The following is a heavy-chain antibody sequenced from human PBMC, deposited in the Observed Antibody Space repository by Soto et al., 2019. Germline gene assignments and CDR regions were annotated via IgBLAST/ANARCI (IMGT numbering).Heavy chain of an antibody. J-gene: IGHJ6*03. CDR1: GGSFSGYY. Sequence: SETLSLTCAVYGGSFSGYYWSWIRQPPGKGLEWIGEINHSGSTNYNPSLKSRVTISVDTSKNQFSLKLSSVTAADTAVYYCARVYTAMLHYYYYMHDPGKATTVTGSS. CDR3: ARVYTAMLHYYYYMHD. D-gene: IGHD2-8*01. CDR2: INHSGST. V-gene: IGHV4-34*01.